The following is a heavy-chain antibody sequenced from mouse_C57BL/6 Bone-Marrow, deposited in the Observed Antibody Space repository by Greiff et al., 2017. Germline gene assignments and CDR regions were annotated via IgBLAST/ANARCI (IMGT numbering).Heavy chain of an antibody. CDR3: TSSGDYSNSAWFAY. J-gene: IGHJ3*01. D-gene: IGHD2-5*01. V-gene: IGHV1-15*01. CDR1: GYTFTDYE. Sequence: QVQLQQSGAELVRPGASVTLSCKASGYTFTDYEMHWVKQTPVHGLEWIGAIDPETGGTAYNQKFKGKAILTADKSSSTAYMELRSLTSEDSAVYYCTSSGDYSNSAWFAYWGQGTLVTVSA. CDR2: IDPETGGT.